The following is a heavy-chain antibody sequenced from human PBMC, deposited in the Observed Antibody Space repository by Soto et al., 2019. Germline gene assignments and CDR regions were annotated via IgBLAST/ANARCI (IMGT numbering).Heavy chain of an antibody. CDR3: ARGQRFSDWFDP. Sequence: QVHLQESGPGLVKPSETLSLTCTVSGGAISTYYWTWIRQPAGKGLEWIGRIYSSGSTKYNPSLLSRVTMSLDTSNNQFSLRLTSVTAADTAVYHCARGQRFSDWFDPWGQGTLVTVSS. CDR1: GGAISTYY. V-gene: IGHV4-4*07. CDR2: IYSSGST. D-gene: IGHD3-3*01. J-gene: IGHJ5*02.